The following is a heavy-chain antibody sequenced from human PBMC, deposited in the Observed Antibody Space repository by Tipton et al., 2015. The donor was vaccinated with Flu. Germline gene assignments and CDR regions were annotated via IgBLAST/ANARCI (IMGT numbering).Heavy chain of an antibody. CDR3: ATEYRGGGNRYYFDY. D-gene: IGHD4-23*01. V-gene: IGHV4-59*01. J-gene: IGHJ4*02. CDR2: IYYSGST. Sequence: TLSLTCTVSGGSISGYYWTWIRQPPGKGLEWIGYIYYSGSTNYNPSLKSRVTISVDTSKNQFSLKLSSVTAADTAVYYCATEYRGGGNRYYFDYWGQGTLVTVPS. CDR1: GGSISGYY.